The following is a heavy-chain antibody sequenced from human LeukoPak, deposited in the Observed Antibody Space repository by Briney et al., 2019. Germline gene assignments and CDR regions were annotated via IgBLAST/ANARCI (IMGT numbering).Heavy chain of an antibody. Sequence: PSETLSLTCTVSGGSISSYYCSWIRQPPGKGLEWIGYIYYSGSTNYNPSLKSRVTISVDTSKNQFSLKLSSVTAADTAVYYCARTSGSYFGETFDYWGQGTLVTVSS. CDR1: GGSISSYY. D-gene: IGHD1-26*01. V-gene: IGHV4-59*01. J-gene: IGHJ4*02. CDR3: ARTSGSYFGETFDY. CDR2: IYYSGST.